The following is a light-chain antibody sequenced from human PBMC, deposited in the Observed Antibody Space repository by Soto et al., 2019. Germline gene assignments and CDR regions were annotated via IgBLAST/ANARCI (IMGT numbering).Light chain of an antibody. CDR2: WAS. J-gene: IGKJ4*01. CDR1: QSVLYSSNNKNY. CDR3: QQYYSTLT. Sequence: DIVMTQSPDSLAVSLCERATINCKSSQSVLYSSNNKNYLAWYQQKPGQPPKLLIYWASTRESGVPDRFSGSGSGTDFTLTISSLQAEDVAVYYCQQYYSTLTFGGGTKV. V-gene: IGKV4-1*01.